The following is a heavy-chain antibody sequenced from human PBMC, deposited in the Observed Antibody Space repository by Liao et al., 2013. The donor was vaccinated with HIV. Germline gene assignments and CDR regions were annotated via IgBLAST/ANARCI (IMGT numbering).Heavy chain of an antibody. V-gene: IGHV4-59*01. Sequence: QVQLQESGPGLVKPSETLSLTCTVSRGSISSYYWSWIRQPPGKGLEWIGYIYYSGSTNYNPSLKSRVTMSLDTTKNKFSLNLTSMTAADTAVYFCARDRMATIRTLDLWGRGTMVIVSS. D-gene: IGHD5-24*01. CDR3: ARDRMATIRTLDL. J-gene: IGHJ3*01. CDR2: IYYSGST. CDR1: RGSISSYY.